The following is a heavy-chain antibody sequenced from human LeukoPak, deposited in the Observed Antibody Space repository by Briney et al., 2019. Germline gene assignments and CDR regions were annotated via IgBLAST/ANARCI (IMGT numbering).Heavy chain of an antibody. V-gene: IGHV4-61*09. J-gene: IGHJ6*02. CDR1: GGSISSGDYY. CDR2: IYNTGSP. D-gene: IGHD2-15*01. CDR3: ARHPRGVAVAFYYGVDF. Sequence: IPSQTLSLTCTVSGGSISSGDYYWSWIRQPPGKGLEWIGHIYNTGSPNYNPSLKRRVTISLDTSKNQFSLKVNSVTAADTAVYFCARHPRGVAVAFYYGVDFWGQGTTVTVSS.